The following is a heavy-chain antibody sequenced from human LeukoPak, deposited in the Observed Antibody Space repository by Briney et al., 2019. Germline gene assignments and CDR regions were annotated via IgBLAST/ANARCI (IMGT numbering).Heavy chain of an antibody. CDR3: AKDQFYYYDSSGSYHGAPFEY. V-gene: IGHV1-18*01. Sequence: ASVKVSCKASGYIFTNYGISWVRQAPGQGLEWMGGISAYNGNTNYAQKFQGRVTMTTDTSTSTAYMELRSLRFGDTAVYYCAKDQFYYYDSSGSYHGAPFEYWGQGALVTVSA. D-gene: IGHD3-22*01. CDR1: GYIFTNYG. J-gene: IGHJ4*02. CDR2: ISAYNGNT.